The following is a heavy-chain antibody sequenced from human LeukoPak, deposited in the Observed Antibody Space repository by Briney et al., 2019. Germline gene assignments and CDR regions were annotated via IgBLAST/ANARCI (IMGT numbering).Heavy chain of an antibody. CDR2: IYYSGST. CDR1: GGSISSYY. Sequence: SETLSLTCTVSGGSISSYYWSWIRQPPGKGLEWIGYIYYSGSTNYNPSLESRVTISVDTSKNQFSLKLSSVTAADTAVYYCASSYSGWDYWGQGTLVTVSS. CDR3: ASSYSGWDY. D-gene: IGHD6-19*01. V-gene: IGHV4-59*01. J-gene: IGHJ4*02.